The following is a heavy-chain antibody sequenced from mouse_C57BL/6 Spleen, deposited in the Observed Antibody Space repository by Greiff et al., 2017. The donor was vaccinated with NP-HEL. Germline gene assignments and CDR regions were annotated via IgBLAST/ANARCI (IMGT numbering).Heavy chain of an antibody. CDR3: VRHRDYYGSSDAMDY. Sequence: EVMLVESGGGLVQPKGSLKLSCAASGFSFNTYAMNWVRQAPGKGLEWVARIRSKSNNYATYYADSVKDRFTISRDDSESMLYLQMNNLKTEDTAMYYCVRHRDYYGSSDAMDYWGQGTSVTVSS. D-gene: IGHD1-1*01. J-gene: IGHJ4*01. V-gene: IGHV10-1*01. CDR2: IRSKSNNYAT. CDR1: GFSFNTYA.